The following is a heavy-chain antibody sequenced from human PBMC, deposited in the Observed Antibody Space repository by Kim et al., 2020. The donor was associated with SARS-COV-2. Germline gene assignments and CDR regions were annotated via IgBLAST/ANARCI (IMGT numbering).Heavy chain of an antibody. CDR2: IKSKTGCGTT. V-gene: IGHV3-15*01. CDR3: TTEYSTAVAIRVDYY. CDR1: GFTFSNAW. Sequence: GGSLRLSCAASGFTFSNAWMSWVRQAPGKGLEWVGRIKSKTGCGTTDYAAPVKGRFTISRDDSKNTLYLQMNSLKTEATAVYYCTTEYSTAVAIRVDYY. D-gene: IGHD6-19*01. J-gene: IGHJ6*01.